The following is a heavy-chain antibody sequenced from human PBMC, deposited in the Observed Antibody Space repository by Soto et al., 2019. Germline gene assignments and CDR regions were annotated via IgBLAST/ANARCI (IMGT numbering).Heavy chain of an antibody. V-gene: IGHV3-15*07. Sequence: GGSLRLSCAASGFTFSNAWMNWVRQAPWKGLEWVGRIKSKTDGGTTDYAAPVKGRFTISRDDSKNTLYLQMNSLKTEDTAVYYCTASLLRFLEWLSSGYWGQGTLVTV. J-gene: IGHJ4*02. CDR3: TASLLRFLEWLSSGY. CDR2: IKSKTDGGTT. D-gene: IGHD3-3*01. CDR1: GFTFSNAW.